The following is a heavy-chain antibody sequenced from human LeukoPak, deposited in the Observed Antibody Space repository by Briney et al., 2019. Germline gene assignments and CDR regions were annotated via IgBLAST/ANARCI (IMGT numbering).Heavy chain of an antibody. CDR2: IYYSGST. CDR1: GGSISSYY. Sequence: SETLSLTCTVSGGSISSYYWNWIRQPPGKGLEWIGYIYYSGSTNYNPSLKSRVTISVDTSKNQFSLKLSSVTAADTAVYYCARDSGGSGSSTYYYYMDVWGKGTTVTISS. D-gene: IGHD3-10*01. J-gene: IGHJ6*03. CDR3: ARDSGGSGSSTYYYYMDV. V-gene: IGHV4-59*01.